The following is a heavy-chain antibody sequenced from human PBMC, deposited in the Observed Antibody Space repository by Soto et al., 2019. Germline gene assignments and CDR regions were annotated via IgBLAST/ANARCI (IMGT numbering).Heavy chain of an antibody. CDR3: ARGLYHYDSSGYWGY. D-gene: IGHD3-22*01. CDR2: ISSSSSTI. CDR1: GFTFSSYS. Sequence: GGSLRLSCAASGFTFSSYSMNWVRQAPGKGLEWVSYISSSSSTIYYADSVKGRFTISRDNAKNSLYLQMNSLRDEDTAVYYCARGLYHYDSSGYWGYWGQGTLVTVSS. V-gene: IGHV3-48*02. J-gene: IGHJ4*02.